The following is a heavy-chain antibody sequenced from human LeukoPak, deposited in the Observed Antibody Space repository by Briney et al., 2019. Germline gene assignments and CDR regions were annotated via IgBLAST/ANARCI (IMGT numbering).Heavy chain of an antibody. CDR2: SSGSGGST. CDR3: AKDLGGRAVDVGPSFDY. J-gene: IGHJ4*02. CDR1: GFTFSSYA. Sequence: GGALRLSCAASGFTFSSYAMSWVRQAPGKGLEGVSASSGSGGSTYYADSVKGRFTISRDNSKNTLYLQMNSLRAEDTAVYYCAKDLGGRAVDVGPSFDYWGQGTLVTVSS. V-gene: IGHV3-23*01. D-gene: IGHD4-23*01.